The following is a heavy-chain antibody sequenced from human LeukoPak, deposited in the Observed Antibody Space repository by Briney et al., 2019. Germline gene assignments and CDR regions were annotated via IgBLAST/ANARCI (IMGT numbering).Heavy chain of an antibody. CDR1: GFTFSSYS. J-gene: IGHJ4*02. CDR2: ISTSSSYI. Sequence: GGSLRLSCAASGFTFSSYSMSWVRQAPGKGLEWVSSISTSSSYIYYADSVKGRFTISRDNAKNSLYLQMSSLRAEDTAVYYCARVGEKAFHLWPEIDYWGQGTLVTVS. CDR3: ARVGEKAFHLWPEIDY. D-gene: IGHD5-24*01. V-gene: IGHV3-21*01.